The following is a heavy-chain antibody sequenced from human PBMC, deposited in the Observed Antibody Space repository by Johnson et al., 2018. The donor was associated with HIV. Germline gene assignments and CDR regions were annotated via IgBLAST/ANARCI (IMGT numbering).Heavy chain of an antibody. CDR2: INWNGGRI. D-gene: IGHD6-19*01. CDR1: GFKFDDYG. CDR3: ARRAGYSGQWLVQTVDAFDI. Sequence: VQLVESGGGVVRPGGSLRLSCAASGFKFDDYGMSWVRQAPGKGLEWVSGINWNGGRIGYADSVKGRCTISRANAKKSLHLQMNSLRAEDTALYYCARRAGYSGQWLVQTVDAFDIWGQGAMVTVSS. V-gene: IGHV3-20*04. J-gene: IGHJ3*02.